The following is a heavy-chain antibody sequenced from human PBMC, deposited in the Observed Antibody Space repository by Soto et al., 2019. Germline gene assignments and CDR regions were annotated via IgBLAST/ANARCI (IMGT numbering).Heavy chain of an antibody. D-gene: IGHD1-20*01. CDR1: GYTFSSYA. Sequence: VQLVQSGAEVKKPGATVKISCKVSGYTFSSYAISWVRQAPGQGLEWMGGIIPIFGTANYAQKFQGRVTITADKSTSTAYMELSSLRSEDTAVYYCARYNLGGYYYYGMDVWGQGTTVTVSS. CDR2: IIPIFGTA. J-gene: IGHJ6*02. V-gene: IGHV1-69*13. CDR3: ARYNLGGYYYYGMDV.